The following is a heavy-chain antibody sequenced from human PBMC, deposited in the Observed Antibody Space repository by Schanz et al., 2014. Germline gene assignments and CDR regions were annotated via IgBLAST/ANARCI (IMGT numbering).Heavy chain of an antibody. D-gene: IGHD3-22*01. Sequence: EVQLVEAGGGLIQPGGSLRLSCAVSGFSVSTNYMSWARQAPGKGLEWIWYWYNNAGSTRYAEAEKGRFFISRDSSKNTRFLQMNRLRADDTAIYFGARDDSRDGYKLAFDAWGQGTLVTVSS. CDR2: NNAGST. CDR1: GFSVSTNY. V-gene: IGHV3-53*01. J-gene: IGHJ5*01. CDR3: ARDDSRDGYKLAFDA.